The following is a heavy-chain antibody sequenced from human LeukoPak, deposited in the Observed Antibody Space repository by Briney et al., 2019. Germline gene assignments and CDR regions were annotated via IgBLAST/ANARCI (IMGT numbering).Heavy chain of an antibody. CDR2: INHSGST. J-gene: IGHJ5*02. Sequence: SETLSLTCAVYGGSFSGYYWSWIRQPPGKGLEWIGEINHSGSTNYNPSLKSRVTISVDTSKNQFSLKLSSVTAADSAVYYCARGFYSSSWSSWVDPWGQGTPVTVSS. V-gene: IGHV4-34*01. CDR1: GGSFSGYY. D-gene: IGHD6-13*01. CDR3: ARGFYSSSWSSWVDP.